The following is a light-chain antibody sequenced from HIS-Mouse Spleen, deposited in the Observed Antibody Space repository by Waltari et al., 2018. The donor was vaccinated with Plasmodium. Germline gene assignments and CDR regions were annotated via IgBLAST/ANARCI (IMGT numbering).Light chain of an antibody. CDR1: QGSSSA. CDR2: AGS. J-gene: IGKJ5*01. CDR3: QQFNSYSIT. V-gene: IGKV1-13*02. Sequence: AIQLTQSPSSLPASVGDRVTITCRASQGSSSALAWYQQNPGKAPKLLIYAGSSVESGVPSRFSGSGSGTDFTLTISSLQPEDFATYYCQQFNSYSITFGQGTRLEIK.